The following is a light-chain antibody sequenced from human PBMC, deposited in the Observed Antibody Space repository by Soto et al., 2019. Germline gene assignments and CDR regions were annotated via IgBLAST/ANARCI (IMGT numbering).Light chain of an antibody. J-gene: IGLJ3*02. Sequence: QSALTQPASVSGSPGQSITISCTGTNNDVGAYNYVSWFQQHPGKAPKTMIYDVSNRPSGVSNRFSGSKSGNTASPTISGLQAEDEADYYCSSYTRSNTVLFGGGTKLTVL. CDR2: DVS. CDR3: SSYTRSNTVL. V-gene: IGLV2-14*03. CDR1: NNDVGAYNY.